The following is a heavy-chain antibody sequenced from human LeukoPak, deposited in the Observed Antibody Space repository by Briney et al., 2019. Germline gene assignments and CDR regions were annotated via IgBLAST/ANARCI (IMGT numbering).Heavy chain of an antibody. CDR3: SGTTESYYYYYYMDV. V-gene: IGHV3-49*03. Sequence: PGGTLRLSCTASGFTFGDYAMSWFRQAPGKGLEWVGFIRSKAYGGTTEYAASVKGRFTISRDDSKSIAYLQMNSLKTEDTAVYYCSGTTESYYYYYYMDVWGKGTTVTVSS. J-gene: IGHJ6*03. CDR2: IRSKAYGGTT. CDR1: GFTFGDYA. D-gene: IGHD1-7*01.